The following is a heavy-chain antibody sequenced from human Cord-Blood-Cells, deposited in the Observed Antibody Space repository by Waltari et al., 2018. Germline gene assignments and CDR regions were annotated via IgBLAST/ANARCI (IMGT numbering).Heavy chain of an antibody. CDR1: GFTFSSYS. CDR3: ARDYSGSYHDAFDI. J-gene: IGHJ3*02. V-gene: IGHV3-21*01. CDR2: ISSSSSYI. D-gene: IGHD1-26*01. Sequence: EVQLVESGGGVVKPGGSPTLSCAASGFTFSSYSLNWVGPAPGKALEWVSSISSSSSYIYYADSVKGRFTISRDNAKNSLYLQMNSLRAEDTAVYYCARDYSGSYHDAFDIWGQGTMVTVSS.